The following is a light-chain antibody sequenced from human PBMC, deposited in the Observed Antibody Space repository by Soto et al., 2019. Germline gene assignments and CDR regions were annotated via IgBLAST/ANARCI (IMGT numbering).Light chain of an antibody. CDR1: QSISSW. CDR3: QQYNSYSIT. J-gene: IGKJ5*01. V-gene: IGKV1-5*03. Sequence: DIQITQSPSTLSASVGDGVTIACRASQSISSWLAWYQQKPGKAPKLLIYKASSLESGVPSRFSGSGSGTEFTLTISSMQPDDFANYYCQQYNSYSITFGQGTRMEIK. CDR2: KAS.